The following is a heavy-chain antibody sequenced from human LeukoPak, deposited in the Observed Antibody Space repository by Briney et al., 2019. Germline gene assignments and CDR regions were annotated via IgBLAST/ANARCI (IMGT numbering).Heavy chain of an antibody. CDR2: IYTSGST. CDR1: GGSISSGSYY. Sequence: PSETLSLTCTVSGGSISSGSYYRSWIRQPAGKGLEWIGRIYTSGSTNYNPSLKSRVTISVDTSKNQFSLKLSSVTAADTAVYYCAREEYYYDSSGYYGSAFDIWGQGTMVTVSS. D-gene: IGHD3-22*01. J-gene: IGHJ3*02. V-gene: IGHV4-61*02. CDR3: AREEYYYDSSGYYGSAFDI.